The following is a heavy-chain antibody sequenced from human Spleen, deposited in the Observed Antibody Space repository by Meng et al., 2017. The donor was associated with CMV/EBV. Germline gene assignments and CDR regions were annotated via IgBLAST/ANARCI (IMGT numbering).Heavy chain of an antibody. V-gene: IGHV3-23*01. CDR3: TFPRLGVVY. J-gene: IGHJ4*02. CDR2: ISGSGHDT. Sequence: GESLKISCTASGFTFSSFAMSWVRQTLGKGLEWVSGISGSGHDTDYLDSVKGRFSVSRDNSKNRLYLQMNRLRAEDTAVYYCTFPRLGVVYWGQGTLVTVSS. D-gene: IGHD3-3*01. CDR1: GFTFSSFA.